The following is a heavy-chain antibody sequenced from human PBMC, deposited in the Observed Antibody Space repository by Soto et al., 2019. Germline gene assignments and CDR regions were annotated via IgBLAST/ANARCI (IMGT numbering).Heavy chain of an antibody. CDR2: IIPIFGTA. CDR1: GGTFSSYA. D-gene: IGHD2-2*01. CDR3: ARDRYCSSTSCYPWGMDV. V-gene: IGHV1-69*13. Sequence: SVKVSCKASGGTFSSYAISRVRQAPGQGLEWMGGIIPIFGTANYAQKFQGRVTITADESTSTAYMELSSLRPEDTAVYYCARDRYCSSTSCYPWGMDVWGQGTTVTVSS. J-gene: IGHJ6*02.